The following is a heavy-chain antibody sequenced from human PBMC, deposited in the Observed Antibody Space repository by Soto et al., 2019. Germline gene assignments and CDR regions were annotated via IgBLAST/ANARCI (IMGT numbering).Heavy chain of an antibody. CDR1: GFTFSNYA. Sequence: EVQLLESGGGLVQPGGSLRLSCAASGFTFSNYAMSWVRQAPGKGLECVSAISGGGSTTYYADFVKGRFSISRDNSKNTFYLQMHSLRADDTAVYYCAKKASSGWYATFDYLGQGTLVTVSS. CDR2: ISGGGSTT. CDR3: AKKASSGWYATFDY. V-gene: IGHV3-23*01. J-gene: IGHJ4*02. D-gene: IGHD6-19*01.